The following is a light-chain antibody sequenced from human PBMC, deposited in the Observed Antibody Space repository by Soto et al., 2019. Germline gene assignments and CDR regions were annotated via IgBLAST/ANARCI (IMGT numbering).Light chain of an antibody. CDR2: KVS. J-gene: IGKJ2*01. CDR3: MQGSHWPYT. CDR1: QSLVYSDGNTY. V-gene: IGKV2-30*01. Sequence: DVVMTQSPLSLPVTFGQPASISCRSSQSLVYSDGNTYLNWFQQRPGQSPRRLICKVSNRDSGVPDRFSGSGSVTDFTLKISRVEAEDVGVYYCMQGSHWPYTFGQGTKLEIK.